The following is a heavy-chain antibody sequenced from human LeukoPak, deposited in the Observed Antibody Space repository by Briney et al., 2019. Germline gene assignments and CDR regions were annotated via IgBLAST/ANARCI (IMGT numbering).Heavy chain of an antibody. Sequence: GGPLRLSCAASGFTFSSYSMNWVREAPGKGLECVSSISSSSSYIYYAASVKGRFTISRDNAKNSLYLQMNSLRAEDTAVYYCARSGDTAMVTGHFDYWGQGTLVTVSS. CDR3: ARSGDTAMVTGHFDY. D-gene: IGHD5-18*01. CDR1: GFTFSSYS. J-gene: IGHJ4*02. V-gene: IGHV3-21*01. CDR2: ISSSSSYI.